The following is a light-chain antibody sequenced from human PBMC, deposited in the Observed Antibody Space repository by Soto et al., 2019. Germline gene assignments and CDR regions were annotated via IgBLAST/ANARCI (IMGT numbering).Light chain of an antibody. CDR1: TSNSGSNY. V-gene: IGLV1-47*01. Sequence: QSVLTQPPSASGTPGQGFTILGSGGTSNSGSNYVYWYQQLPGTAPKLLIYRNNQRPSGVPDRFSGSKSGTSASLAISGLRSEDEADYYCAAWDDSLSADVVFGGGTKLTVL. J-gene: IGLJ2*01. CDR3: AAWDDSLSADVV. CDR2: RNN.